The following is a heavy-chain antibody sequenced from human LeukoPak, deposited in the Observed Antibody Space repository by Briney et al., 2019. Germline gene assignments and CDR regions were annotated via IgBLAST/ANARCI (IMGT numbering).Heavy chain of an antibody. J-gene: IGHJ5*02. CDR1: GGSISSGGYY. CDR3: ARTGYYDSSGYLGA. Sequence: PSQTLSLTCTVSGGSISSGGYYWSWIRQHPGQGLEWIGYIYYSGSTYYNPSLKSRVTISVDTSKNQFSLKLSSVTAADTAVYYCARTGYYDSSGYLGAWGQGTLVTVSS. V-gene: IGHV4-31*03. CDR2: IYYSGST. D-gene: IGHD3-22*01.